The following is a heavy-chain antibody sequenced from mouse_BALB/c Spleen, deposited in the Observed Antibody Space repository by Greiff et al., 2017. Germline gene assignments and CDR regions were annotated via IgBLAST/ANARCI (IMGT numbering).Heavy chain of an antibody. D-gene: IGHD2-2*01. V-gene: IGHV5-6-5*01. CDR2: ISSGGST. J-gene: IGHJ1*01. CDR1: GFTFSSYA. CDR3: ARGRGLPWYFDV. Sequence: EVHLVESGGGLVKPGGSLKLSCAASGFTFSSYAMSWVRQTPEKRLEWVASISSGGSTYYPDSVKGRFTISRDNARNILYLQMSSLRSEDTAMYYCARGRGLPWYFDVGGAGTTVTVSS.